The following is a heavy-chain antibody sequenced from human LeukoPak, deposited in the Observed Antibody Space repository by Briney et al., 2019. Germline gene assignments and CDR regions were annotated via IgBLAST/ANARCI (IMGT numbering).Heavy chain of an antibody. CDR3: AGRGVIISGAWDWFDP. CDR2: IYHSGST. Sequence: PSETLSLTCAVSGGSISSSNWWSWVRQPPGKGLEWIGEIYHSGSTNYNPSLKSRVTISVDTSKNQFSLKLSSVTAADTAVYYCAGRGVIISGAWDWFDPWGQGTLVTVSS. CDR1: GGSISSSNW. V-gene: IGHV4-4*02. J-gene: IGHJ5*02. D-gene: IGHD3-10*01.